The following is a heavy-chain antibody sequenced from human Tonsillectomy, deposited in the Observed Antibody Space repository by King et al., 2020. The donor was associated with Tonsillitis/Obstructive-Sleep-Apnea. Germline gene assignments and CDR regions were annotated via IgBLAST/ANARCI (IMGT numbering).Heavy chain of an antibody. V-gene: IGHV3-64D*06. CDR1: GFTFSSYA. J-gene: IGHJ4*02. CDR3: VKDQGRNCVHGVCFPFDS. CDR2: ISSNGGST. D-gene: IGHD2-8*01. Sequence: VQLVESGGGLVQPGGSLRLSCSASGFTFSSYAMHWVRQAPGRGLEYVSGISSNGGSTNYADSVKGRFTVSRDKSKNTLNLQMSRLRAEDTAVYYCVKDQGRNCVHGVCFPFDSWGQGTLVTVSS.